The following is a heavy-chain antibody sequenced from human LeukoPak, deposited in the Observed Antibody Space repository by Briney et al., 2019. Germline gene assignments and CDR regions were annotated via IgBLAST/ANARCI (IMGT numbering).Heavy chain of an antibody. D-gene: IGHD3-9*01. Sequence: PGGSLRLSCAASGFTFSNAWMSWVRQAPGKGLEWVGRIKSKTDGGTTDYAAPVKGRFTISRDDSKNTLYLQMNSLKTEDTAVYYCTTVLYDILTGYQFPTWYYFDYWGQGTLVTVSS. CDR3: TTVLYDILTGYQFPTWYYFDY. CDR2: IKSKTDGGTT. CDR1: GFTFSNAW. V-gene: IGHV3-15*01. J-gene: IGHJ4*02.